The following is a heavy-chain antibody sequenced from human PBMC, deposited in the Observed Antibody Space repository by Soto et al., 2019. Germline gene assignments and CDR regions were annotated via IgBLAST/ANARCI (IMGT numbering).Heavy chain of an antibody. J-gene: IGHJ3*02. CDR2: ISSSSNYI. CDR1: GFTFTNYS. CDR3: ARDSASYGSAFDI. Sequence: EVHLVESGGGLVKPGGSLRLSCAASGFTFTNYSMNWVRQAPGKGLEWVSSISSSSNYIYYADSVKGRFTISRDNTKNSLYLQMNSLTAEDTAVYYCARDSASYGSAFDIWGQGTMVTVSS. D-gene: IGHD5-18*01. V-gene: IGHV3-21*01.